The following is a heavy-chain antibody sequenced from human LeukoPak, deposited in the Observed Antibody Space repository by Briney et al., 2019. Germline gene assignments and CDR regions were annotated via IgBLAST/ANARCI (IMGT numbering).Heavy chain of an antibody. Sequence: SETLSLTCSVSDDSITMYYWTWIRPPPGKGLEWIGYVDHTGSTNFNPSLNGRVSISRDTTKNLFSLRLRSVTAADTAVYFCARGRVSSSTWYSTYYYYFYMDVWGKGTTVTVSS. CDR1: DDSITMYY. CDR2: VDHTGST. D-gene: IGHD1-1*01. CDR3: ARGRVSSSTWYSTYYYYFYMDV. J-gene: IGHJ6*03. V-gene: IGHV4-59*01.